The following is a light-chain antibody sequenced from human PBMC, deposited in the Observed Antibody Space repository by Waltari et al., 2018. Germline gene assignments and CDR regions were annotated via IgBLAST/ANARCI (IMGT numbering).Light chain of an antibody. CDR2: WAY. Sequence: EIVLTQSPGTLSLSPGERATLSCRASQNVYSTLAWYQQKPGQAPRLLIYWAYTRATGIPDRFSGSGSGTDFSLTISGLDPEDFAVYYCKHYVRLPVAFGQGTKVEIK. CDR3: KHYVRLPVA. CDR1: QNVYST. V-gene: IGKV3-20*01. J-gene: IGKJ1*01.